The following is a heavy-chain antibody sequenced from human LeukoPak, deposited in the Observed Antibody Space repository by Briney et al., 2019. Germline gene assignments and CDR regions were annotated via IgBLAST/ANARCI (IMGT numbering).Heavy chain of an antibody. J-gene: IGHJ4*02. V-gene: IGHV3-7*01. CDR3: ARDAYYGSGTYNY. CDR1: GFTFSSYW. D-gene: IGHD3-10*01. Sequence: GGSLRLSCAASGFTFSSYWLSWVRQAPGKGLEWVATIKQDGSEKYYVDSVKGRFTISRDNAQNSLYLQMNSLRAEGTAVYYCARDAYYGSGTYNYWGQGTLVTVSS. CDR2: IKQDGSEK.